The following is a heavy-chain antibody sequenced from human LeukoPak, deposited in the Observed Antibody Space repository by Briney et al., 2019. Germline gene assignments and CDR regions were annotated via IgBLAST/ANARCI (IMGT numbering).Heavy chain of an antibody. CDR1: GFRLTTYG. CDR3: ARSEQQLDTFDY. Sequence: PGGSLRLSCEVSGFRLTTYGTHWVRQAPGQGLEWMGWINPNSGGTNYAQKFQGRVTMARDTSISTAYMELSRLRSDDTAVYYCARSEQQLDTFDYWGQGTLVTVSS. V-gene: IGHV1-2*02. CDR2: INPNSGGT. J-gene: IGHJ4*02. D-gene: IGHD6-13*01.